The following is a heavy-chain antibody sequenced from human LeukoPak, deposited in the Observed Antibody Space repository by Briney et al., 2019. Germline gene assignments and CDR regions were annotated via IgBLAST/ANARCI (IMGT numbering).Heavy chain of an antibody. V-gene: IGHV1-18*01. CDR2: ISGYNGNT. D-gene: IGHD6-13*01. CDR3: ARDLAGAAAGTIPLFDY. J-gene: IGHJ4*02. Sequence: GASVKVSCKASGYTFTSFGITWLRQAPGQGLEWMGWISGYNGNTKYAQELQGRVTMTTDTSTSTAYMELRSLRSDDTAVYYCARDLAGAAAGTIPLFDYWGQGTLVTVSS. CDR1: GYTFTSFG.